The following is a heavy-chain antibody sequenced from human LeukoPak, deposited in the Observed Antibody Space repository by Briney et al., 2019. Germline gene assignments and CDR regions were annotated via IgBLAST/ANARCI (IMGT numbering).Heavy chain of an antibody. D-gene: IGHD6-13*01. Sequence: SETLSLTCTVSGGSISSYYWSWIRQPPGKGLEWIGYIYYSGSTTYNPSLKSRVTIPVDTSKNQFSLKLSSVTTADTAVYYCARGRFTKVAAADNRGDFDYWAQGTLVTVS. V-gene: IGHV4-59*12. CDR1: GGSISSYY. CDR3: ARGRFTKVAAADNRGDFDY. J-gene: IGHJ4*02. CDR2: IYYSGST.